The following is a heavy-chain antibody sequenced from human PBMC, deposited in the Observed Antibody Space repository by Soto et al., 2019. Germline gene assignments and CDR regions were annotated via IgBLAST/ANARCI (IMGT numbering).Heavy chain of an antibody. CDR3: AKDASRYYDILTV. CDR2: ISWNSGSI. V-gene: IGHV3-9*01. D-gene: IGHD3-9*01. Sequence: GGSLRLSCAASGFTFDDYAMHWVRQAPGKGLEWVSGISWNSGSIGYADSVKGRFTISRDNAKNSLYLQMNSLRAEDTALYYCAKDASRYYDILTVWGQGTLVTVSS. J-gene: IGHJ4*02. CDR1: GFTFDDYA.